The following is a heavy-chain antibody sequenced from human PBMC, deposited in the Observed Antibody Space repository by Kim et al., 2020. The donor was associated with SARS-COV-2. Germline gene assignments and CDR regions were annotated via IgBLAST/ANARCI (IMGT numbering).Heavy chain of an antibody. D-gene: IGHD4-17*01. CDR1: GGSISSGSYY. Sequence: SETLSLTCTVSGGSISSGSYYWSWIRQPAGKGLEWIGRIYTSGSTNYNPSLKSRVTISVDTSKNQFSLKLSSVTAADTAVYYCARDCGAGYTTVVTKNYYYYGMDVWGQGTTVTVSS. CDR2: IYTSGST. J-gene: IGHJ6*02. V-gene: IGHV4-61*02. CDR3: ARDCGAGYTTVVTKNYYYYGMDV.